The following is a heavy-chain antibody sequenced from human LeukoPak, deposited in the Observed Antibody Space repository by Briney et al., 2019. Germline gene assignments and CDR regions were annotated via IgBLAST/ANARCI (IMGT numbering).Heavy chain of an antibody. V-gene: IGHV1-18*01. CDR1: GYTFTSYG. Sequence: GASVKVSCKASGYTFTSYGISWVRQAPGQGLEWMGWISAYNGNTNYAQKLQGRVTMTTDTSTSTAYMELRSLRSDDTAVYYCARGSGYDFWSGPIPHDIWGQGTMVTVSS. CDR3: ARGSGYDFWSGPIPHDI. D-gene: IGHD3-3*01. CDR2: ISAYNGNT. J-gene: IGHJ3*02.